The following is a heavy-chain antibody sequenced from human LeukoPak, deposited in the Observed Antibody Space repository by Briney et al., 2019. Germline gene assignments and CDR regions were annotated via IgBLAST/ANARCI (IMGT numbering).Heavy chain of an antibody. CDR2: IYTSGST. Sequence: SETLSLTCTVSGGSISSYYWSWIRQPAGKGLEWIGRIYTSGSTNYNPSLKSRVTMSVDTSKNQISLKVNSVTAADTAVYYCARESHSSSYLFDFWGQGTLVTVSS. V-gene: IGHV4-4*07. CDR3: ARESHSSSYLFDF. D-gene: IGHD6-6*01. CDR1: GGSISSYY. J-gene: IGHJ4*02.